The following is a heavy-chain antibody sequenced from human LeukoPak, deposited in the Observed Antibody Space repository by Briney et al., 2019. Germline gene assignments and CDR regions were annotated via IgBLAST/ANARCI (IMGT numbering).Heavy chain of an antibody. CDR1: GYTFTSYG. J-gene: IGHJ5*02. D-gene: IGHD1-26*01. CDR2: ISTNNGDT. CDR3: ARVRYSGDYGWFDP. V-gene: IGHV1-18*01. Sequence: ASVKVSCKASGYTFTSYGLSWVRQAPGQGLEWMGWISTNNGDTDYAQKFQGRVTMTTDTSTTTDYMELRSLRSDDTAVYYCARVRYSGDYGWFDPWGQGTLVTVSS.